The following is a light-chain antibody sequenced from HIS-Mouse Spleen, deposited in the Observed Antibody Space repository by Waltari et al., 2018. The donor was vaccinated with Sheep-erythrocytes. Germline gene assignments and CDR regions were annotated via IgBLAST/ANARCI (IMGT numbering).Light chain of an antibody. CDR1: SRDVGGYHY. V-gene: IGLV2-11*01. J-gene: IGLJ1*01. CDR2: DVS. Sequence: QSALTQPRSVSGSPGQSVTISCTGTSRDVGGYHYVPWYQQHPGKAPKLMIYDVSKRPSGVPDRFSGSKSGNTASLTISGLQAEDEADYYCCSYAGSYNHVFATGTKVTVL. CDR3: CSYAGSYNHV.